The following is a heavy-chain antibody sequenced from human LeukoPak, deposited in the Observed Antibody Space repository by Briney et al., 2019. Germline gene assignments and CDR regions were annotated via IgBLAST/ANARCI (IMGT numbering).Heavy chain of an antibody. V-gene: IGHV1-69*13. J-gene: IGHJ4*02. CDR2: TIPIFGTA. CDR1: GGTFSSYA. Sequence: SVKVSCKASGGTFSSYAISWVRQAPGQGLEWMGGTIPIFGTANYAQKFQGRVTITADESTSTAYMELSSLRSEDTAVYYCATATVAGTFSFDCWGQGTLVTVSS. D-gene: IGHD6-19*01. CDR3: ATATVAGTFSFDC.